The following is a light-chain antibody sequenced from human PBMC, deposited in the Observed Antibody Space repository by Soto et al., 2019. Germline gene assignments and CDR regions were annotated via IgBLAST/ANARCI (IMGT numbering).Light chain of an antibody. J-gene: IGKJ1*01. CDR2: GAS. CDR3: QQYENWPRT. CDR1: QSVSSSY. Sequence: VLTQSPGTLSLSPGARATLSCRASQSVSSSYLAWYQQKPGQAPRLLIYGASTRATGIPARFTGSGSETEFTLTISSLQSEDSAVYYCQQYENWPRTFGQGTKVEIK. V-gene: IGKV3-15*01.